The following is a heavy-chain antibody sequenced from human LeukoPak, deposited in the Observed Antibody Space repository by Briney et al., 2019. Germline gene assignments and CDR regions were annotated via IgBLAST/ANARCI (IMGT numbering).Heavy chain of an antibody. CDR3: ARGLVAAGTDY. Sequence: GGSLRLSCAASGFTFSSYHMNWVRQAPGKGLEWVSYISSSSGTIYYADSVKGRFTTSRDNAKNSLYLHMNNLRDEDTAVYYCARGLVAAGTDYWGQGTLVTVSS. V-gene: IGHV3-48*02. D-gene: IGHD6-13*01. J-gene: IGHJ4*02. CDR1: GFTFSSYH. CDR2: ISSSSGTI.